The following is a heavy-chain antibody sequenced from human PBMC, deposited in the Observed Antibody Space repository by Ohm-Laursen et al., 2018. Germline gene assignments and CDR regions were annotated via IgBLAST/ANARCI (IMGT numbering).Heavy chain of an antibody. CDR3: ATSGYSSSWTTADY. CDR1: GYTFTSYY. CDR2: INPSGDST. Sequence: SVKVSCKASGYTFTSYYMHWVQQAPGQGLEWMGIINPSGDSTTYAQKFQGRVTMTRDTSTTTVYMELSSLTSEDTAVYYCATSGYSSSWTTADYWGQGTLVTVSS. J-gene: IGHJ4*02. D-gene: IGHD6-13*01. V-gene: IGHV1-46*01.